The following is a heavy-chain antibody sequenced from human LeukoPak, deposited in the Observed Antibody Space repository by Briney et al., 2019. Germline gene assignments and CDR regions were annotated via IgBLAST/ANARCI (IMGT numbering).Heavy chain of an antibody. V-gene: IGHV1-69*13. CDR3: ARDLIPSEMATRNGIFDY. J-gene: IGHJ4*02. Sequence: VASVKVSCKASGGTFSSYAISWVRQAPGQGLEWMGGIIPIFGTANYAQKFQGRVTITADESTSTAYMELSSLRSEDTAVYYCARDLIPSEMATRNGIFDYWGQGTLVTVSS. CDR1: GGTFSSYA. D-gene: IGHD5-24*01. CDR2: IIPIFGTA.